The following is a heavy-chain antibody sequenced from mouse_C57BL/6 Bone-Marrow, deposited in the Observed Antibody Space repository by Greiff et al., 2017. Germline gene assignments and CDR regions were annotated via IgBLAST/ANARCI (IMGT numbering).Heavy chain of an antibody. CDR2: IDPSDSYT. CDR3: ARWGTTVPFAY. CDR1: GYTFTSYW. J-gene: IGHJ3*01. V-gene: IGHV1-59*01. Sequence: QVQLKQPGAELVRPGTSVKLSCKASGYTFTSYWMHWVKQRPGQGLEWIGVIDPSDSYTNYNQKFKGKATLTVDTSSSTAYMQLSSLTSEDSAVDYCARWGTTVPFAYWGQGTLVTVSA. D-gene: IGHD1-1*01.